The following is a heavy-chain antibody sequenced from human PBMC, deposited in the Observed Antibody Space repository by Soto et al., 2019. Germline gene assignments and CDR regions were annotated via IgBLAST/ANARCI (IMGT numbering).Heavy chain of an antibody. CDR2: VIPIFGTP. CDR3: ARSQGGSSSLDIYYYYYYGMDV. J-gene: IGHJ6*02. D-gene: IGHD2-15*01. Sequence: QVQLVQSGAEVKKPGSSVKVSCKAPGGTFSTYAISWVRQAPGQGLEWMGGVIPIFGTPKYAQKFQGRVTINADESTSTGYMELRRLRSEDTAVYYCARSQGGSSSLDIYYYYYYGMDVWGQGTTVTVSS. V-gene: IGHV1-69*01. CDR1: GGTFSTYA.